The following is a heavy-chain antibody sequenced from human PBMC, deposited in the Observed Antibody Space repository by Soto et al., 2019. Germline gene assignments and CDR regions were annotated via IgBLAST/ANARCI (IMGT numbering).Heavy chain of an antibody. J-gene: IGHJ6*02. Sequence: QVQLVQSGAEVKKPGASVKVSCKASGYTFTSYGISWVRQAPGQGLEWMGWISAYNGNTNYAQKLQGRVTMTTDTSTSTAYMELRSVRPDDTAVYYCARESVTVVRGVIAYYYGMDVWGQGTTDTVSS. V-gene: IGHV1-18*01. CDR3: ARESVTVVRGVIAYYYGMDV. D-gene: IGHD3-10*01. CDR1: GYTFTSYG. CDR2: ISAYNGNT.